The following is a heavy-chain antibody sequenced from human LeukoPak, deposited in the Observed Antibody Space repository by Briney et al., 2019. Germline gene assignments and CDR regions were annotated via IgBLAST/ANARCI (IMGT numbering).Heavy chain of an antibody. CDR3: AILTGDTSDYAPDFAFDI. Sequence: QPGGSLRLSCAASGFSFSSYSLNWVRQAAGKGLEWVSYITGSSSTINYADSVKGRFTISRDSAKNSLYLQMNNLRAEDTAVYYCAILTGDTSDYAPDFAFDIWGQGTTVTVSS. J-gene: IGHJ3*02. CDR2: ITGSSSTI. D-gene: IGHD3-22*01. CDR1: GFSFSSYS. V-gene: IGHV3-48*01.